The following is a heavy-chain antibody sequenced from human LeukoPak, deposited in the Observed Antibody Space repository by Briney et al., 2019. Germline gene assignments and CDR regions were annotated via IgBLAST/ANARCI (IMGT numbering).Heavy chain of an antibody. J-gene: IGHJ3*02. V-gene: IGHV1-18*01. D-gene: IGHD6-19*01. CDR2: AYNGNT. Sequence: AYNGNTNYAQKLQGRVTMTTDTSTSTAYMELRSLRSDDTAVYYCARGVQQWAGSHAFDIWGQGTMVTVSS. CDR3: ARGVQQWAGSHAFDI.